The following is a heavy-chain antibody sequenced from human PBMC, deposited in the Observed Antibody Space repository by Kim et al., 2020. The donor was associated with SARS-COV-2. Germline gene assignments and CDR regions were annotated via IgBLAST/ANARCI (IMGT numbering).Heavy chain of an antibody. CDR3: ARIAWFGEQTYGMDV. Sequence: GESLKISCKGSGYSFTSYWIGWVHQMPGKGLEWMGIIYPGDSDTRYSPSFQGQVTISADKPISTAYLQWSSLKASDTAMYYCARIAWFGEQTYGMDVWGQGTTVTVSS. J-gene: IGHJ6*02. CDR2: IYPGDSDT. CDR1: GYSFTSYW. V-gene: IGHV5-51*07. D-gene: IGHD3-10*01.